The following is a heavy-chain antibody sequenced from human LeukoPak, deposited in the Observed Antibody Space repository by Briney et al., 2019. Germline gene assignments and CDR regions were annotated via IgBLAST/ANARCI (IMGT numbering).Heavy chain of an antibody. V-gene: IGHV3-23*01. Sequence: QPGGSLRLSCTASGFTFSTYAMTWVRQAPGKGLEWVSVISASGDNTYYADSVKGRFTISRDDSQNTLYLQMNSLRAEDTAVYYCAKGFYDSSAYHYAFDIWGQGTMVTVSS. CDR2: ISASGDNT. J-gene: IGHJ3*02. CDR3: AKGFYDSSAYHYAFDI. CDR1: GFTFSTYA. D-gene: IGHD3-22*01.